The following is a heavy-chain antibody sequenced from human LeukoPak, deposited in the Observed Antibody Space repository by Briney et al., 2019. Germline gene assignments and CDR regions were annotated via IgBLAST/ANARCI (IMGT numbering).Heavy chain of an antibody. CDR3: ARTQGSTFDY. CDR1: GGSISSYY. V-gene: IGHV4-4*07. J-gene: IGHJ4*02. CDR2: IYTSGST. D-gene: IGHD6-13*01. Sequence: SETLSLTRTVSGGSISSYYWSWIRQPAGKGLEWIGRIYTSGSTTYNPSLKSRLTMSVDTSKNQFSLRLSSVTAADTAVYYCARTQGSTFDYWGQGTLVTVSS.